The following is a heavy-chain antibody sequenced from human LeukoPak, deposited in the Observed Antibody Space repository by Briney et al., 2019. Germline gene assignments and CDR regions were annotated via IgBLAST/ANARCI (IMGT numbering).Heavy chain of an antibody. CDR1: GGSISSSSYY. CDR3: ARVAAGIGFFQH. Sequence: SETLSLTCTVSGGSISSSSYYWGWIRQPPGKGLEWIGSLYYSGSTYYNPSLKSRVTISVDTSKNQLSLKLSSVTAADTAVYYCARVAAGIGFFQHWGQGTLVTVSS. V-gene: IGHV4-39*07. J-gene: IGHJ1*01. D-gene: IGHD6-13*01. CDR2: LYYSGST.